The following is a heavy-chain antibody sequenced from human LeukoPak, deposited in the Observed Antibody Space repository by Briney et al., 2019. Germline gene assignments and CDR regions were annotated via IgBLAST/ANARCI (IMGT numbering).Heavy chain of an antibody. Sequence: SETLSLTCTVSGGSISSSSYYWGWIRQPPGKGLEWIGSIYYSGSTYYNPSLKSRVTTSVDTSKNQFSLKLSSVTAADTAVYYCSAMVPHFDYWGQGTLVTVSS. CDR3: SAMVPHFDY. CDR2: IYYSGST. D-gene: IGHD5-18*01. J-gene: IGHJ4*02. CDR1: GGSISSSSYY. V-gene: IGHV4-39*01.